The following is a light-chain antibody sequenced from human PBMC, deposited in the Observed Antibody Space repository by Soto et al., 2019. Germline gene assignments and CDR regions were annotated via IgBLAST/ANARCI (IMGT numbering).Light chain of an antibody. V-gene: IGKV3-20*01. CDR3: QQYHSSLWT. CDR1: QSVSSSY. J-gene: IGKJ1*01. Sequence: EIVLKPSPGTLSLSPGERGTLSCRASQSVSSSYLAWYQQKPGQAPRLLIYGASIRATGIPDRFSGSGSGTDFTLTISRLEPEDFAVYYCQQYHSSLWTFGQGTKVDI. CDR2: GAS.